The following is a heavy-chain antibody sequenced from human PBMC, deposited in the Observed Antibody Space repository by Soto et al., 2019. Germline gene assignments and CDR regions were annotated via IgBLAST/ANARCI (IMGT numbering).Heavy chain of an antibody. D-gene: IGHD6-13*01. J-gene: IGHJ6*02. CDR2: ISSSSSYI. CDR1: GFTFSRYS. CDR3: ARDPPFPIAAAGARPNPTVMDV. V-gene: IGHV3-21*01. Sequence: GSLRLSCAASGFTFSRYSMNWVRQATGKGLEWVSSISSSSSYIYYADSVKGRFTISRDNAKNSLYLQMNSLRAEDTAVYYCARDPPFPIAAAGARPNPTVMDVWGQGTTVTVSS.